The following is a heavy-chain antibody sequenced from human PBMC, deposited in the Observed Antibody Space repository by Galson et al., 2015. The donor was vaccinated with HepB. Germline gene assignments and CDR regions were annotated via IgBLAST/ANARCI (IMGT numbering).Heavy chain of an antibody. CDR3: AKGYGLFDS. J-gene: IGHJ5*01. CDR2: ITGKGDST. CDR1: GFAFDSHA. Sequence: SLRLSCAASGFAFDSHAMSWVRQAPGRGLEWISGITGKGDSTFYADSVKGRFTVSKDNSNNMLYLQMNSLRAEDASLYFCAKGYGLFDSWGQGILVTVSS. D-gene: IGHD5-18*01. V-gene: IGHV3-23*01.